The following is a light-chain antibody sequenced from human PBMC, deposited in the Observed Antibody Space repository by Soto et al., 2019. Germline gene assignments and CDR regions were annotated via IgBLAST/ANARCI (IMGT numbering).Light chain of an antibody. J-gene: IGLJ3*02. CDR3: SSYADGPGV. Sequence: QSALTQPPSASGSPGQSITISCTGTSSDVGDYNYVSWYQQHPGKAPKLIIYEVSNRPSGVADRFSAAKSGNTASLTVSGLQAADEAHYYCSSYADGPGVFAGGTKLTVL. V-gene: IGLV2-8*01. CDR1: SSDVGDYNY. CDR2: EVS.